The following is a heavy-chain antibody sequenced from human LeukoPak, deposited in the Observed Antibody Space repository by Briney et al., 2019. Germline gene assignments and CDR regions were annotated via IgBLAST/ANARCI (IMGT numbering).Heavy chain of an antibody. CDR2: IKQDGSEK. D-gene: IGHD2-21*02. V-gene: IGHV3-7*01. CDR1: GFTFSSYW. Sequence: GGSLRLSCAASGFTFSSYWMSWVRQAPGKGLEWVANIKQDGSEKYYVDSVKGRFTISRDNAKNSLYLQMNSLRAEDTAVYYCARVIVVVTARYFDYWGQGTLVTVSS. CDR3: ARVIVVVTARYFDY. J-gene: IGHJ4*02.